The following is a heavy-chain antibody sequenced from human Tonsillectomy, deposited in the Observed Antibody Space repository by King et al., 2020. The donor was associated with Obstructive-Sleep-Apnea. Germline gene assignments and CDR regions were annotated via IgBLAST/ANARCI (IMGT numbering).Heavy chain of an antibody. CDR1: GNTLSEFS. Sequence: VQLVQSGAEVKKPGASVKVSCKVSGNTLSEFSMHWVRQAPGKGPEWMGGFDPTSGETVYAQKVRGRVTMNEDTSTDTAYMELTSLRSEDTAVYYCAAGPSYSTTWYYFDFWGQGTLVTVSS. CDR3: AAGPSYSTTWYYFDF. D-gene: IGHD6-13*01. V-gene: IGHV1-24*01. J-gene: IGHJ4*02. CDR2: FDPTSGET.